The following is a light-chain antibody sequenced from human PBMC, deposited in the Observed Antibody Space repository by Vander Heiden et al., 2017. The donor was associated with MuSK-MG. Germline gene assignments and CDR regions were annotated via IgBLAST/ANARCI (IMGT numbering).Light chain of an antibody. CDR2: AAS. CDR3: QQSDSTSWT. V-gene: IGKV1-39*01. CDR1: QRISSY. Sequence: DIQMTQSPSSLSASVGDRVTITCRASQRISSYLNWYQQKPGKAPKLLIYAASSLQSGVPSRFSGSGSGTDFTLTISSLQPEDFATYYCQQSDSTSWTFGQGTKVEIK. J-gene: IGKJ1*01.